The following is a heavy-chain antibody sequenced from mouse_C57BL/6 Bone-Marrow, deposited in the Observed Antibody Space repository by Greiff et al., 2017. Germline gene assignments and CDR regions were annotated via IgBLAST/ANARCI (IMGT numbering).Heavy chain of an antibody. D-gene: IGHD2-4*01. CDR3: AIFDYDGSSFAY. V-gene: IGHV1-74*01. J-gene: IGHJ3*01. Sequence: VKLQQPGAELVKPGASVKVSCKASGYTFTSYWMHWVKQRPGQGLEWIGRIHPSDSDTNYNQKFKGKAPLTVDKSSSTASMQLSSLTSEDSAVYYCAIFDYDGSSFAYWGQGTLVTVSA. CDR2: IHPSDSDT. CDR1: GYTFTSYW.